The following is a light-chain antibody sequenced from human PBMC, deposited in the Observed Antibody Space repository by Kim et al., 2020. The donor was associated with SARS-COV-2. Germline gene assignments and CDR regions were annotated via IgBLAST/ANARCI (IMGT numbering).Light chain of an antibody. J-gene: IGLJ1*01. CDR2: GKN. Sequence: SSELTQDPAVSVDLGQTVRITCQGDSLRSYYASWYQQKPGQAPGLVIYGKNNRPSGIPDRFSGSSSGNTASLTITGAQAEDEADYYCNSRDSSGNHYVFG. V-gene: IGLV3-19*01. CDR1: SLRSYY. CDR3: NSRDSSGNHYV.